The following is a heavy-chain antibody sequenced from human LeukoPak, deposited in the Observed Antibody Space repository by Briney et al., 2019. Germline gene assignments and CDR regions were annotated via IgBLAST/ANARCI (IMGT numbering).Heavy chain of an antibody. V-gene: IGHV4-59*01. Sequence: SETLSLTCTVSNGSISSYYWSWIRQPPGKGLEWIGYIYSSGSTNYNPSLKSRVTISVDTSKNQFSLKLNSVTAADTAVYYCARAYHSSWYLNWFDPWGQGTLVTVSS. D-gene: IGHD6-13*01. CDR1: NGSISSYY. J-gene: IGHJ5*02. CDR2: IYSSGST. CDR3: ARAYHSSWYLNWFDP.